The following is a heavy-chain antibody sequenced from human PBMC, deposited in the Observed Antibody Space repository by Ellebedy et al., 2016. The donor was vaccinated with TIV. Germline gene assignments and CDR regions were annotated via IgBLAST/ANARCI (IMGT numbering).Heavy chain of an antibody. CDR1: GYSFTGQY. V-gene: IGHV1-2*02. CDR3: ARPLRDYVYYGMDV. Sequence: AASVKVSCKASGYSFTGQYMHWVRQAPGQGLEWMGWINPNSGGTKYAEKFQGRVTMTRDTSISTAYMELSGLRSDDTALYYCARPLRDYVYYGMDVWGQGTTVTVSS. CDR2: INPNSGGT. D-gene: IGHD3-16*01. J-gene: IGHJ6*02.